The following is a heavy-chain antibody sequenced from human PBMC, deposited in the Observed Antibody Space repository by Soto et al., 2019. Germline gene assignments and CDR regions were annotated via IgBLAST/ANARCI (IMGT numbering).Heavy chain of an antibody. V-gene: IGHV4-4*07. CDR1: GGSITSSSY. Sequence: XETLSLTCTVSGGSITSSSYWSWIRQPAVKGLEWIGRFSLSGTTNYNPSLRSRVTMSADVSKNQFSLRLTSVTAAATALYYCARGMTPPGAPAWYSFDFWGQGTLFTVSS. CDR3: ARGMTPPGAPAWYSFDF. D-gene: IGHD2-8*02. CDR2: FSLSGTT. J-gene: IGHJ4*02.